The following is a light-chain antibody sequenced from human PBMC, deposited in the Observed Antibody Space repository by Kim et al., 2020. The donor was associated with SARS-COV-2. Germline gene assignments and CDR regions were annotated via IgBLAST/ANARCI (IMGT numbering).Light chain of an antibody. Sequence: LSPGERVTLSCRASQSISSYLAWYQQKPGQAPRLLIYDASTRATGIPARFSGSGSGTHFTLTISSLEPEDFAVYYCQYRSNWPPYTFGQGTKLEI. CDR1: QSISSY. J-gene: IGKJ2*01. CDR3: QYRSNWPPYT. CDR2: DAS. V-gene: IGKV3-11*01.